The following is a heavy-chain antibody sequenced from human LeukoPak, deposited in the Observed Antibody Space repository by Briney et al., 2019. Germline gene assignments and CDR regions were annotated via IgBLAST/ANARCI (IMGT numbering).Heavy chain of an antibody. CDR3: ARDLGLAVAPFPGY. CDR1: GYTFTSYG. V-gene: IGHV1-18*01. Sequence: EASVKVSCKASGYTFTSYGISWVRQAPGQGLEWMGWISAYNGNTNYARKLQGRVTMTTDTSTSTAYMELRSLRSDDTAVYYCARDLGLAVAPFPGYWGQGTLVTVSS. D-gene: IGHD6-19*01. CDR2: ISAYNGNT. J-gene: IGHJ4*02.